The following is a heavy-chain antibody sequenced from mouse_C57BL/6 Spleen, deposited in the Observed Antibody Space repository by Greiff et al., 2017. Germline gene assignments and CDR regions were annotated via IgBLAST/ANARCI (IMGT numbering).Heavy chain of an antibody. CDR3: ARASYYYGSSPWYFDG. V-gene: IGHV5-17*01. Sequence: DVMLVESGGGLVKPGGSLKLSCAASGFTFSDYGMHWVRQAPEKGLEWVAYISSGSSTIYYADTVKGRFTISRDNAKNTLFLQMTSLRSEDTAMYYCARASYYYGSSPWYFDGWGTGTTVTVSS. J-gene: IGHJ1*03. D-gene: IGHD1-1*01. CDR1: GFTFSDYG. CDR2: ISSGSSTI.